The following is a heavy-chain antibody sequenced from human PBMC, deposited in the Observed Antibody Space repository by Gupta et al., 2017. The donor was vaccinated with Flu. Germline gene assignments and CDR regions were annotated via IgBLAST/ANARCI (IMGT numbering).Heavy chain of an antibody. CDR2: IKGDGSVR. Sequence: EVQVVESGGGLVQPGGSLRLSCGLSGLTYSKFWMNWVRQAPGKGLEWVASIKGDGSVRNYAYSVKGRFTISRDNAENSLYLQMNSLRVADTAVYYCANVHWGQGSLVTVSS. CDR1: GLTYSKFW. D-gene: IGHD2-8*01. J-gene: IGHJ4*02. V-gene: IGHV3-7*02. CDR3: ANVH.